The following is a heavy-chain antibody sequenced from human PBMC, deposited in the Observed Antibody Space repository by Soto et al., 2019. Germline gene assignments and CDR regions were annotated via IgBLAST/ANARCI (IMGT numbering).Heavy chain of an antibody. J-gene: IGHJ4*02. CDR1: GFTFSSYF. CDR2: IWYDGSNK. V-gene: IGHV3-33*01. D-gene: IGHD2-21*01. CDR3: ARGVGIRGGVDY. Sequence: QVQLVESGGGVVQPGRSLRVSCAASGFTFSSYFMHWVRQAPGKGLEWAAVIWYDGSNKYYADSVKGRFTISRDNSKNRLYLQMTSLRADDTAVYYCARGVGIRGGVDYWGQGTLVTVSS.